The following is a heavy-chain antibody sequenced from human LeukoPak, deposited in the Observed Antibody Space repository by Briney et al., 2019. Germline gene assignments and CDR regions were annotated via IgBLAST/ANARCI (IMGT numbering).Heavy chain of an antibody. D-gene: IGHD1-26*01. CDR2: INHSGST. Sequence: PSETLSLTCAVYGGSFSGYYWSWIRQPPRKGLEWIGEINHSGSTNYNPSLKSRVTISVDTSKNQFSLKLSSVTAADTAVYYCARGGGSYGIWGQGTLVTVSS. CDR3: ARGGGSYGI. J-gene: IGHJ4*02. CDR1: GGSFSGYY. V-gene: IGHV4-34*01.